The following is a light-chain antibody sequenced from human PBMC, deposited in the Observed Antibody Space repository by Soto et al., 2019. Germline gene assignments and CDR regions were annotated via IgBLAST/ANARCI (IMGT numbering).Light chain of an antibody. Sequence: IQMTQSPSTKSASEGDRVTITCGASESIGHWLAGYQQPSGKENHLLSHEASNLEDGVPSRFSVLGSGTEFTLTISSLQPDDVATYYCHQYSSYSWTFGQGTKVDI. J-gene: IGKJ1*01. CDR1: ESIGHW. CDR2: EAS. CDR3: HQYSSYSWT. V-gene: IGKV1-5*03.